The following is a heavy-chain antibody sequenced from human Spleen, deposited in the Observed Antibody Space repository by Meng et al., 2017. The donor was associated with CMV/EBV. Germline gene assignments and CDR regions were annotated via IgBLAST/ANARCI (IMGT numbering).Heavy chain of an antibody. CDR3: ARRGGGGSSGVFDI. V-gene: IGHV1-2*02. CDR2: IDSSSGVT. J-gene: IGHJ3*02. D-gene: IGHD3-16*01. Sequence: ASVKVSCKGSGYILHWVRRAPGQGLEWMGSIDSSSGVTKYAQKFLGRVTMTRDTTISTVYMEMSSLRSDDTALYYCARRGGGGSSGVFDIWGQGTMVTVSS. CDR1: GYIL.